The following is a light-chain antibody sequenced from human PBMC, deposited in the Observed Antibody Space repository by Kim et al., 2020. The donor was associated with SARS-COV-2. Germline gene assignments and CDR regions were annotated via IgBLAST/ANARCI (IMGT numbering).Light chain of an antibody. CDR2: SKN. Sequence: SVLTQDPAVSVALGQTVRIPCQGDSLRTYYASWYQQKPGQAPVLVLYSKNNRPSGIPDRFSGSSSGNTATLTITGAQAEDEADYYCNSRDSSGNHYVFGPGTKVTVL. CDR1: SLRTYY. J-gene: IGLJ1*01. V-gene: IGLV3-19*01. CDR3: NSRDSSGNHYV.